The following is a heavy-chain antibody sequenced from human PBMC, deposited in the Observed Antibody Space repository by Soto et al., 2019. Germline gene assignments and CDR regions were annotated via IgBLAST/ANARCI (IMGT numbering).Heavy chain of an antibody. CDR1: GFTFSIYG. J-gene: IGHJ4*02. CDR2: ISGSGENT. D-gene: IGHD3-10*01. V-gene: IGHV3-23*01. Sequence: EVQLLESGGGLVPPGGSLRLSCAASGFTFSIYGLSWVRQAPGKGLEWVSAISGSGENTYYAGSVKGRFTISRDNPKNTLYLQMNSLRAEDTAVYYCAKPLGSESYLPFDYWGQGTLVTVSS. CDR3: AKPLGSESYLPFDY.